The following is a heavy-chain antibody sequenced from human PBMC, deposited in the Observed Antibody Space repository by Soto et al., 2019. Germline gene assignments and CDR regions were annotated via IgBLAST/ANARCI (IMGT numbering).Heavy chain of an antibody. V-gene: IGHV4-4*02. J-gene: IGHJ3*02. Sequence: QVQLQESGPGLVKPSGTLSLTCAVSGGSVSSSNWWSWVRLSPGKGLEWMGEIYHSGSAHYNPSLKSRATIHLDMSKNQFSLRLTSVTAADSAVYYCARVPGVVVSADDAFDIWGPGTMVIVSS. CDR1: GGSVSSSNW. D-gene: IGHD2-21*02. CDR3: ARVPGVVVSADDAFDI. CDR2: IYHSGSA.